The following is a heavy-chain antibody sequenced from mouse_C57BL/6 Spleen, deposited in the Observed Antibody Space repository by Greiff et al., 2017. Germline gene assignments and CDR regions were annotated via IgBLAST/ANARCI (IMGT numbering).Heavy chain of an antibody. Sequence: QVQLQQSGAELARPGASVKLSCKASGYTFTSYGISWVKQRTGQGLEWIGEIYPRSGNTYYNEKFKGKATLTADKSSSTAYMELRSLTSEDSAVYFWARGGGTTVVEDAMDYWGQGTSVTVSS. V-gene: IGHV1-81*01. CDR1: GYTFTSYG. J-gene: IGHJ4*01. CDR2: IYPRSGNT. D-gene: IGHD1-1*01. CDR3: ARGGGTTVVEDAMDY.